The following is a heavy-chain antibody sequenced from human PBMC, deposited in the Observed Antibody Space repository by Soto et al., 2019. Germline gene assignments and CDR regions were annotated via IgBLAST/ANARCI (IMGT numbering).Heavy chain of an antibody. CDR2: TRNKANSYTT. Sequence: GGSLRLSCAASGFTFSDHYMDWVRQAPGKGLEWVGRTRNKANSYTTEYAASVKGRFTISRDDSKNSLYLQMNSLKTEDTSVYYCARGYSSSWPYYFDYWGQGTLVTVSA. V-gene: IGHV3-72*01. D-gene: IGHD6-13*01. J-gene: IGHJ4*02. CDR1: GFTFSDHY. CDR3: ARGYSSSWPYYFDY.